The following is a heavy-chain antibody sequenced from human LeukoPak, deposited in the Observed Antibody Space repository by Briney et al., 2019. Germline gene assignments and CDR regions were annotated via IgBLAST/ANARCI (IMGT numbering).Heavy chain of an antibody. CDR2: INHSGST. CDR1: GGSFSGYY. D-gene: IGHD5-18*01. J-gene: IGHJ5*02. V-gene: IGHV4-34*01. Sequence: SETLSLTCAVYGGSFSGYYWSWIRQPPGKGREWIGEINHSGSTNYNPSLKSRVTISVDTSKNQFSLKLSSVTAADTAVYYCARHSYGFNFDPWGQGTLVTVSS. CDR3: ARHSYGFNFDP.